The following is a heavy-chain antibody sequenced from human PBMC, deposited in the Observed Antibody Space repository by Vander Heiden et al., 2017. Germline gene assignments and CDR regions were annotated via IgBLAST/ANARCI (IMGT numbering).Heavy chain of an antibody. V-gene: IGHV1-69*01. CDR1: GGTFSSYA. CDR2: IIPIFGTA. J-gene: IGHJ4*02. D-gene: IGHD5-18*01. CDR3: ARVVVDTSRGRLGDYFDY. Sequence: QVQLVQSGAEVKKPGSSVKVSCKASGGTFSSYAISWVRQAPGQGLEWMGGIIPIFGTANYAKKFHGRGTITAGESTSSAYRELSSLRSEETEVYYCARVVVDTSRGRLGDYFDYWGQGTLVTVSS.